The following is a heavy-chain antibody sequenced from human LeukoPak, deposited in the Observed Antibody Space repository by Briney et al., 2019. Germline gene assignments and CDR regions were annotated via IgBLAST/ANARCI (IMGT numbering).Heavy chain of an antibody. CDR3: AKNYDSSGYGLDY. Sequence: PGGSLRLSCAASGFTFSSYAMSWVRQAPGKGLVWVSGISGSGGSTYYADSVKGRFTISRDNSKNTLYLQMNSLRAEDTAVYYCAKNYDSSGYGLDYWGQGTLVTVSS. J-gene: IGHJ4*02. D-gene: IGHD3-22*01. V-gene: IGHV3-23*01. CDR1: GFTFSSYA. CDR2: ISGSGGST.